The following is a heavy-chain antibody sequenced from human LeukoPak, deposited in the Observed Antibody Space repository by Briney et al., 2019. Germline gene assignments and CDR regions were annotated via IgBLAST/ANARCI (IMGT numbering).Heavy chain of an antibody. V-gene: IGHV3-21*01. D-gene: IGHD3-3*01. J-gene: IGHJ6*03. CDR3: AREYYDFWSGLYYYYMDV. CDR1: GFTFSSYS. Sequence: PGGSLRLSCAASGFTFSSYSMNWVRQAPGKGLEWVSSITSSSNYIYYADSVKGRFTISRDNSKNTLYLQMNSLRAEDTAVYYCAREYYDFWSGLYYYYMDVWGKGTTVTVSS. CDR2: ITSSSNYI.